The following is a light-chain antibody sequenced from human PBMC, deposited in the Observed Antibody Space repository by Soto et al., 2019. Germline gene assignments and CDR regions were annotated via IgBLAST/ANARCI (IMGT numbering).Light chain of an antibody. CDR1: QSVSSY. Sequence: EIVLTQSPATLSLSPGERATLSCRASQSVSSYLAWYQQKPGQAPRLLIYDASNRATGIPARFSGSGSGTDFTLTISSLEPEDFAIYYCQQRRNWPPVTLGGGTKVEIK. CDR2: DAS. V-gene: IGKV3-11*01. J-gene: IGKJ4*02. CDR3: QQRRNWPPVT.